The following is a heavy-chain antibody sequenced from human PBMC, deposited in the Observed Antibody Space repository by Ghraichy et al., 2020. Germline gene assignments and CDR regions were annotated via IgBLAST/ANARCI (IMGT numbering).Heavy chain of an antibody. D-gene: IGHD2-2*01. Sequence: GGSLRLSCAASGFTFSSYGMHWVRQAPGKGLEWVAVIWYDGSNKYYADSVKGRFTISRDNSKNTLYLQMNSLRAEDTAVYYCASELGYCSSTSCYPPYYYGMDVWGQGTTVTVSS. V-gene: IGHV3-33*01. CDR2: IWYDGSNK. CDR1: GFTFSSYG. CDR3: ASELGYCSSTSCYPPYYYGMDV. J-gene: IGHJ6*02.